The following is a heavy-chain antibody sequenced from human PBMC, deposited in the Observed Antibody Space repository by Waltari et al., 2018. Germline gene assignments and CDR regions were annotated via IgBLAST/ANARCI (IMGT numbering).Heavy chain of an antibody. J-gene: IGHJ6*02. CDR1: GYSISGGYY. CDR3: ERDAYGDYPPDYYDGRDV. CDR2: IYHSGRN. Sequence: QVQLQESGPGLVKPSETLSLTCAVSGYSISGGYYWGWIRQPPGKGLEWLGSIYHSGRNYNKPSRKSRVTIAVDTSKNQFCLKLSLVTAADTAVYYCERDAYGDYPPDYYDGRDVWGQGTTGTVAS. V-gene: IGHV4-38-2*02. D-gene: IGHD4-17*01.